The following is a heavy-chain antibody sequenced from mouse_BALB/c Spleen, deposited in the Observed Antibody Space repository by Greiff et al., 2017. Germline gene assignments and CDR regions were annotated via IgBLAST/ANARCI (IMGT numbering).Heavy chain of an antibody. CDR3: ARRGMPYFDY. Sequence: QVQLKQSGPELVKPGASVRISCKASGYTFTSYYIHWVKQRPGQGLEWIGWIYPGNVNTKYNEKFKGKATLTADKSSSTAYMQLSSLTSEDSAVYFCARRGMPYFDYWGQGTTLTVSS. J-gene: IGHJ2*01. CDR1: GYTFTSYY. CDR2: IYPGNVNT. V-gene: IGHV1S56*01. D-gene: IGHD2-10*02.